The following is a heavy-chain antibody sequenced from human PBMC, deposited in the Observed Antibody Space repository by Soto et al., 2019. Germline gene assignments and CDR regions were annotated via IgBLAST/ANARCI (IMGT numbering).Heavy chain of an antibody. CDR2: ISYSSDYI. CDR3: ARSPGRDGYNHFEY. Sequence: GGSLRLSCAASGFTFSIYSMAWVRQAPGKGLEWLSSISYSSDYIYYADSVKGRFTISRDNAKNSLYLQMNSLRAEDTAVYYCARSPGRDGYNHFEYWGQGILVTVSS. V-gene: IGHV3-21*01. D-gene: IGHD5-12*01. J-gene: IGHJ4*02. CDR1: GFTFSIYS.